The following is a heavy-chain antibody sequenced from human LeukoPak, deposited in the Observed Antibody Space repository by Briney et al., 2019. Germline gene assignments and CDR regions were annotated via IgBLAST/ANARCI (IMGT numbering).Heavy chain of an antibody. V-gene: IGHV4-34*01. CDR2: INHSGST. J-gene: IGHJ6*04. CDR1: GGSFSGFY. Sequence: SETLSLTCAVYGGSFSGFYWSWIRQPPGKGLEWIGEINHSGSTNYNPSLKSRVTISVDTSRNQFSLKLSSVTAADTAVFYCARGVLWFGELPAPRMDVWGKGTTVTVSS. D-gene: IGHD3-10*01. CDR3: ARGVLWFGELPAPRMDV.